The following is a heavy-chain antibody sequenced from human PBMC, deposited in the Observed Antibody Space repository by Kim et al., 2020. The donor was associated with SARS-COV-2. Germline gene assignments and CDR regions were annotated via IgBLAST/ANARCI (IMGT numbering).Heavy chain of an antibody. CDR2: IALLFASA. V-gene: IGHV1-69*06. Sequence: SVKVSCKASGDTFTNYAFSWVRQAPGQGLEWVGSIALLFASANYAQKFHGRVTVTADRSSSIMYMEISGLRSEDTAVYFCATAGLARGEFFRHWGQGTQVTVSS. J-gene: IGHJ1*01. CDR3: ATAGLARGEFFRH. CDR1: GDTFTNYA.